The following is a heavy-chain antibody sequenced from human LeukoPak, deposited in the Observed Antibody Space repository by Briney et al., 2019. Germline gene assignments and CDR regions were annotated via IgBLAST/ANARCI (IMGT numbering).Heavy chain of an antibody. CDR2: INPNSGDT. Sequence: ASVKVSCKASGYTFTGYFIHWLRQPPGQGLEWMGRINPNSGDTNYAQKFQGRLTMPRDTSVSTAYMELSSLTSDDTAVYYCARGQGDYHFDYWGQGTLVSVSS. D-gene: IGHD4-17*01. J-gene: IGHJ4*02. CDR1: GYTFTGYF. V-gene: IGHV1-2*06. CDR3: ARGQGDYHFDY.